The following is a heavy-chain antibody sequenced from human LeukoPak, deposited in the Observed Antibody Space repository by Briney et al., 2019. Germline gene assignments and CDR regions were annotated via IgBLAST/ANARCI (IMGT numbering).Heavy chain of an antibody. CDR3: ARDGEMATIENYFGY. CDR2: IDHSGST. J-gene: IGHJ4*02. V-gene: IGHV4-38-2*02. D-gene: IGHD5-24*01. CDR1: GYSISSGYY. Sequence: SETLSLTCTVSGYSISSGYYWGWIRQPPGKGLEWTGSIDHSGSTYYNPSLKSRVSLSLDTSKNQFSLKLSSVAAADTAVYYCARDGEMATIENYFGYWGQGTLVTVSS.